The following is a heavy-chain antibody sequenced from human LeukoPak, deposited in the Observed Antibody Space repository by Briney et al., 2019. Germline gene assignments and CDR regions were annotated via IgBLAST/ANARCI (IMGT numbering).Heavy chain of an antibody. J-gene: IGHJ1*01. V-gene: IGHV3-23*01. Sequence: PGGSLRLSCAASGFTFSSYAMSWVRQAPGKGLEWVSAISGSGGSTYYADSVKGRFTISRDNSKNTLYLQMNSLRAEDTAVYCCANRFQVTLEYFQHWGQGTLVTVSS. D-gene: IGHD2-21*02. CDR1: GFTFSSYA. CDR2: ISGSGGST. CDR3: ANRFQVTLEYFQH.